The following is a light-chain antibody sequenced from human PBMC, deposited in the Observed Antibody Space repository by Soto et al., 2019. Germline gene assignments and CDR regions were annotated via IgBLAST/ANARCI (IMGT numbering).Light chain of an antibody. CDR2: AAS. Sequence: DIQMTQSPSSLSSSVGDRVTITCQASQNINNYLNWYQQKPGKAPNLXIFAASTLQSGVPSRFSGSGSGTDFTLTIRSLQPEDFATYYCQQSYTAPLTFGGGTKVDIK. CDR3: QQSYTAPLT. V-gene: IGKV1-39*01. J-gene: IGKJ4*01. CDR1: QNINNY.